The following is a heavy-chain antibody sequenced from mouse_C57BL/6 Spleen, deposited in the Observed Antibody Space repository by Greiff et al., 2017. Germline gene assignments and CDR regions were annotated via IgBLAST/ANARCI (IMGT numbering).Heavy chain of an antibody. CDR2: ISYDGSN. CDR1: GYSITSGYY. J-gene: IGHJ2*01. CDR3: ARVFDDYDGKDY. V-gene: IGHV3-6*01. D-gene: IGHD2-4*01. Sequence: DVKLQESGPGLVKPSQSLSLTCSVTGYSITSGYYWNWIRQFPGNKLEWMGYISYDGSNNYNPSLKNRISITRDTSKNQFFLKLNSVTTEDTATYYCARVFDDYDGKDYWGQGTTLTVSS.